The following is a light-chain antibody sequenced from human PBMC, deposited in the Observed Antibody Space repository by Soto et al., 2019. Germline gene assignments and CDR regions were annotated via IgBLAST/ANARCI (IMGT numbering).Light chain of an antibody. J-gene: IGKJ2*01. CDR1: QSGSSSY. Sequence: EIALKQSPATLSLSPRERAALSCGASQSGSSSYLGWYQQKPGLAPRLLIYDASSRATGIPDRFSGSGSGTDFTVTISRLEREGFGVYYCHQYGSPPYTFGQVTKLEIK. CDR2: DAS. V-gene: IGKV3D-20*01. CDR3: HQYGSPPYT.